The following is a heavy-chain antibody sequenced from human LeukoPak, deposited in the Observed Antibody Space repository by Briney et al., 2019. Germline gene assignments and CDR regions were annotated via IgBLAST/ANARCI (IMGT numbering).Heavy chain of an antibody. CDR2: ISYDGSNK. CDR3: AKDYLDTAMVLDY. V-gene: IGHV3-30*18. CDR1: GFTFSSYG. D-gene: IGHD5-18*01. Sequence: PGRSLRLSCAASGFTFSSYGMHWVRQAPGKGLEWVAVISYDGSNKYYADSVKGRFTISRDNSKNTLYLQMNSLRAEDTAVYYCAKDYLDTAMVLDYWGQGTLVTVPS. J-gene: IGHJ4*02.